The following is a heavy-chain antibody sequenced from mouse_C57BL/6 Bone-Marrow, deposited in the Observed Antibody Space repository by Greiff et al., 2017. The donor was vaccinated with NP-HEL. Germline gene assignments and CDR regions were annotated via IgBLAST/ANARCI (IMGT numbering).Heavy chain of an antibody. CDR2: IWTGGGT. Sequence: VKLVESGPGLVAPSQSLSITCTVSGFSLTSYSISWVRQPPGQGLEWLGVIWTGGGTNYNSALKSRLSISKDNSKSQVFLKMSSLQTDDTARYYCARSPNDYEGGDYWGQGTSVTVSS. D-gene: IGHD2-4*01. CDR3: ARSPNDYEGGDY. CDR1: GFSLTSYS. V-gene: IGHV2-9-1*01. J-gene: IGHJ4*01.